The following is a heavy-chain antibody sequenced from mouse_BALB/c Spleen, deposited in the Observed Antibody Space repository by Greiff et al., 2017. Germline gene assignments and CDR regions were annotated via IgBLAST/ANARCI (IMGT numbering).Heavy chain of an antibody. CDR1: GFTFSDYY. V-gene: IGHV5-4*02. J-gene: IGHJ3*01. D-gene: IGHD1-1*01. CDR3: ARGGGYGSSGFAY. CDR2: ISDGGSYT. Sequence: EVQLVESGGGLVKPGGSLKLSCAASGFTFSDYYMYWVRQTPEKRLEWVATISDGGSYTYYPDSVKGRFTISRDNAKNNLYLQMSSLKSEDTAMYYCARGGGYGSSGFAYWGQGTLVTVSA.